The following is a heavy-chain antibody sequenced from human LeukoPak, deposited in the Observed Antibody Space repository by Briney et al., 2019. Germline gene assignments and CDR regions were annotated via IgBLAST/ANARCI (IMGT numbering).Heavy chain of an antibody. CDR1: GYTFTGYY. D-gene: IGHD3-22*01. Sequence: ASVKVSCKASGYTFTGYYMHAVRQAPGQGLDGMGWINPKSGGTNYAQKFQGRVTMTRDTSISTAYMELSRLRSDDTAVYYCARDSYDSSGYDYWGQGTLVTVSS. J-gene: IGHJ4*02. V-gene: IGHV1-2*02. CDR2: INPKSGGT. CDR3: ARDSYDSSGYDY.